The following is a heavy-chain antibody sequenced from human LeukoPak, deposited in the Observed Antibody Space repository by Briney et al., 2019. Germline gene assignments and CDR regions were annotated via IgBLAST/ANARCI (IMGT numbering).Heavy chain of an antibody. J-gene: IGHJ4*02. V-gene: IGHV4-39*07. CDR1: GGSISSSSYY. CDR3: ARRATGIDY. Sequence: SETLSLTCTVSGGSISSSSYYWGWIRQPPGKGLEWIGSIYYSGSAYHNPSLKSRVTISLDTSKNHFSLKLTSVTAADTAVYYCARRATGIDYWGQGTLVTVAS. CDR2: IYYSGSA.